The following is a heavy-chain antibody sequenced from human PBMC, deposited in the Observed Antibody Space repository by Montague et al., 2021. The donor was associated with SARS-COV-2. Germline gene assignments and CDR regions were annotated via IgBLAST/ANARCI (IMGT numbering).Heavy chain of an antibody. D-gene: IGHD3-10*01. CDR2: ISSSSSTI. CDR3: ARDVRDYYGSGSYYRQRSHYYYYYGMDV. CDR1: GFTFSSYS. V-gene: IGHV3-48*02. J-gene: IGHJ6*02. Sequence: SLRLSCAASGFTFSSYSMNWVRQAPGKGLEWVSYISSSSSTIYCADSVKGRFTISRDNAKNSLYLQMNSLRDEDTAVYYCARDVRDYYGSGSYYRQRSHYYYYYGMDVWGQGTTVTVSS.